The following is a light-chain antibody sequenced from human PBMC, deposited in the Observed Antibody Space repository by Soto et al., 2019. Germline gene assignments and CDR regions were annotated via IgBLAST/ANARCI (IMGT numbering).Light chain of an antibody. CDR3: QWTYNAP. J-gene: IGKJ4*01. V-gene: IGKV1-27*01. CDR1: QTISSW. Sequence: DIQMTQSLSTLSGSVGDRVTITCRASQTISSWLAWYQQKPGKAPKLLIYSASNLQSGVPSRFSGSGSGTDFTLTISRLQPEDVATYYGQWTYNAPFGGGTKVDIK. CDR2: SAS.